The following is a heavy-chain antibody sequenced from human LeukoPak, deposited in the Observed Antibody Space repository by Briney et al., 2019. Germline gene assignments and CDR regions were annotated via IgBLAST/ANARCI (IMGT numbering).Heavy chain of an antibody. CDR2: INHSGST. V-gene: IGHV4-34*01. J-gene: IGHJ4*02. CDR3: ARANLIVGATPFDY. D-gene: IGHD1-26*01. CDR1: GGSFSGYY. Sequence: PSETLSLTCAVYGGSFSGYYWSWIRQPPGKGLEWIGEINHSGSTNYNPSLKSRVTISVDTSKNQFSLKLSSVTAADTAVYYCARANLIVGATPFDYWGQGTLVTVSS.